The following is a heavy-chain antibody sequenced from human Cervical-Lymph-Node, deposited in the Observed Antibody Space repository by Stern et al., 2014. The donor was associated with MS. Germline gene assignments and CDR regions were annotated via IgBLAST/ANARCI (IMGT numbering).Heavy chain of an antibody. CDR3: ATPLTRYDSSGFDY. Sequence: QVQLVQSGAEVKKPGASVKVSCKVSGYTLTGLSIHWVRQAPGKGLEWMGGFDPEDGETIYAPTFQGRVTMTEDTSTDTAYMELSSLRSEDTAVYYCATPLTRYDSSGFDYWGQGTLVTVSS. J-gene: IGHJ4*02. V-gene: IGHV1-24*01. CDR2: FDPEDGET. CDR1: GYTLTGLS. D-gene: IGHD3-22*01.